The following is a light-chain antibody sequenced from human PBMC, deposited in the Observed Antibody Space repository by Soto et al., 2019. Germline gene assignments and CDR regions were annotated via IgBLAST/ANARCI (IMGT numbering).Light chain of an antibody. Sequence: QSALTQPASVSGSPGQSITISCTGTSSDVGSYNLVSWYQHHPGKAPKLTIYEASQRPSGVSNRFSGSKSGNTASLTISGLQSEDEADYYCCSYAGNTTLLFGGGTKLTVL. J-gene: IGLJ2*01. CDR3: CSYAGNTTLL. CDR1: SSDVGSYNL. CDR2: EAS. V-gene: IGLV2-23*01.